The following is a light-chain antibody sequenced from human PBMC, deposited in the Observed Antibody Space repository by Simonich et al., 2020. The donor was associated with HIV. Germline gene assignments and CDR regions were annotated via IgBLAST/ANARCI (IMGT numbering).Light chain of an antibody. CDR3: SSYTSSSTLV. J-gene: IGLJ3*02. CDR2: EVS. V-gene: IGLV2-14*01. Sequence: QSALTQPASVSGSPGQSTPISCTGTNSDVGGNNYVSWYQQHPGKAPKLRIYEVSKRPSGVPNRFPGSKSGNTASLTISGLQAEDEADYYCSSYTSSSTLVFGGGTKLTVL. CDR1: NSDVGGNNY.